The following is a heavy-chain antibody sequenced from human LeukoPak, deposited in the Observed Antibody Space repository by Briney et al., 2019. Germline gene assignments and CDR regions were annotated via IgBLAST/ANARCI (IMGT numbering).Heavy chain of an antibody. J-gene: IGHJ5*01. D-gene: IGHD3-10*01. CDR1: GGSFSTYF. CDR2: IFYTGGT. V-gene: IGHV4-59*01. CDR3: ARTGTSGSYSDS. Sequence: SETLSLTCTVSGGSFSTYFWCWIRQSPEKGLEWLGYIFYTGGTTYNPSLQSRLTISLDTSKNQFSLKLTSVTVADTAVYYCARTGTSGSYSDSWGQGILVTVSS.